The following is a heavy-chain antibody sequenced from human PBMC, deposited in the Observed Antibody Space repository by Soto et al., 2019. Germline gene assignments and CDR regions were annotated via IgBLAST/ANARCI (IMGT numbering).Heavy chain of an antibody. Sequence: GALRLSCAASGFTFSSYAVHWVRQAPGKGLEWVAVISYDGSNKYYADSVKGRFTISRDNSKNTLYLQMNSLRAEDTAVYYCARDIGIAAAGTDQDYYYGMDVWGQGTTVTVSS. CDR1: GFTFSSYA. D-gene: IGHD6-13*01. CDR2: ISYDGSNK. CDR3: ARDIGIAAAGTDQDYYYGMDV. J-gene: IGHJ6*02. V-gene: IGHV3-30-3*01.